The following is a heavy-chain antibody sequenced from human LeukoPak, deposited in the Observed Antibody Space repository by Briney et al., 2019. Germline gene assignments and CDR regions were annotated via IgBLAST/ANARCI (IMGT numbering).Heavy chain of an antibody. CDR1: GFTFSSYA. J-gene: IGHJ4*02. CDR2: ISYDGSNK. Sequence: PGGSLRLSCAASGFTFSSYAMHWVRQAPGKGLEWVAVISYDGSNKYYADSVKGRFTISRDNSKNTLYLHMNSLRAEDTAVYYCAKEFRWGQGTLVTVSS. V-gene: IGHV3-30*04. CDR3: AKEFR.